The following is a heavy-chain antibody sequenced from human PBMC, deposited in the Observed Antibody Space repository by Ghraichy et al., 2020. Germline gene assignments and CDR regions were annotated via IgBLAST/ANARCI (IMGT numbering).Heavy chain of an antibody. CDR1: GGSISSYY. CDR2: IYYSGST. V-gene: IGHV4-59*01. Sequence: SETLSLTCTVSGGSISSYYWSWIRQPPGKGLEWIGYIYYSGSTNYNPSLKSRVTISVDTSKNQFSLKLSSVTAADTAVYYCARFRAGYYTGLEYYFDYWGQGTLVTVSS. D-gene: IGHD3/OR15-3a*01. J-gene: IGHJ4*02. CDR3: ARFRAGYYTGLEYYFDY.